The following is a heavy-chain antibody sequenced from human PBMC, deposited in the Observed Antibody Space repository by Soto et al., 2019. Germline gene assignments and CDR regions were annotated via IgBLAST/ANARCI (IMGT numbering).Heavy chain of an antibody. D-gene: IGHD6-13*01. CDR1: GFSLSTSGVG. V-gene: IGHV2-5*02. CDR3: EHSGPYSSSH. Sequence: QITLKESGPTLVKPTQTLTLTCTFSGFSLSTSGVGVGWIRQPPGKALEWLALIYWDDDKRYSPSLKSRLTITKGASKNQLVLTMSSMDPVDTATYYCEHSGPYSSSHWGQGTLVTVSS. J-gene: IGHJ4*02. CDR2: IYWDDDK.